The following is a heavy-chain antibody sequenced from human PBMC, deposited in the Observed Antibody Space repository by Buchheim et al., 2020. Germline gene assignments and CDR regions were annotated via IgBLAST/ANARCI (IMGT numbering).Heavy chain of an antibody. D-gene: IGHD3-22*01. CDR2: INHSGST. J-gene: IGHJ4*02. CDR3: ARAKTYYYDSSGYSRRFDY. V-gene: IGHV4-34*01. Sequence: QVQLQQWGAGLLKPSETLSLTCAVYGGSFSGYYWSWIRQPPGKGLEWIGEINHSGSTNYNPSLKSRVTISVDTSKNQFSLKLGSVTAADTAVYYCARAKTYYYDSSGYSRRFDYWGQGTL. CDR1: GGSFSGYY.